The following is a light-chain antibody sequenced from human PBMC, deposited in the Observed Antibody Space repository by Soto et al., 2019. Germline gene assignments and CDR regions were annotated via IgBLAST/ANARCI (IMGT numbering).Light chain of an antibody. V-gene: IGKV3-15*01. CDR1: QSVSSD. Sequence: EIVMTQSPATLSVSPGERATLFCRASQSVSSDLAWYQQKPGQAPRLLISGASTRATGIPARFSGSGSGTEFTLTISSLQSEDFEVYYCQHYKNWPPWTFGQGTKV. CDR3: QHYKNWPPWT. CDR2: GAS. J-gene: IGKJ1*01.